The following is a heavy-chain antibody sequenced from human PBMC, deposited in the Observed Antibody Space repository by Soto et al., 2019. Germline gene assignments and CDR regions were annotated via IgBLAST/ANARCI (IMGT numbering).Heavy chain of an antibody. CDR1: GGSIISDGYS. J-gene: IGHJ3*02. CDR3: VRRSPEDAFDI. V-gene: IGHV4-30-2*01. CDR2: IYEGGNT. Sequence: PSETLSLTCAVPGGSIISDGYSWSWIRQPPGKGLQWIGHIYEGGNTYYTPSLESRVAISTDKSKNQFSLRLSSVTAADTAVYYCVRRSPEDAFDIWGQGTMVTVSS.